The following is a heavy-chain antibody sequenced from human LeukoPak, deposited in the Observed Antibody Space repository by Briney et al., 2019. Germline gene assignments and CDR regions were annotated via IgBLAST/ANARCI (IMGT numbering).Heavy chain of an antibody. J-gene: IGHJ6*03. D-gene: IGHD3-9*01. CDR3: ARDDLTGYYAHYYMDV. CDR1: GYTFSDYN. Sequence: ASVKVSCKASGYTFSDYNMHWVRQAPGQGLEWMGRIIPIFGTANYAQKFQGRVTITTDESTSTAYMELSSLRSEDTAVYYCARDDLTGYYAHYYMDVWGKGTTVTVSS. V-gene: IGHV1-69*05. CDR2: IIPIFGTA.